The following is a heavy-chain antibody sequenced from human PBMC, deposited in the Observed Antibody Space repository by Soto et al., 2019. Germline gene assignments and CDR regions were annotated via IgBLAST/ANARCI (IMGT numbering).Heavy chain of an antibody. Sequence: GGSLRLSCAASGFNFSNYDMIWVRQAPGKGLEWVSDIRGSGGRTYYADSVKGRFTISRDNSQNTLYLQMDSLRGDDTAVYFCAREAPAVGTNYFDQWGQGTLVTVSS. J-gene: IGHJ4*02. V-gene: IGHV3-23*01. CDR3: AREAPAVGTNYFDQ. CDR2: IRGSGGRT. CDR1: GFNFSNYD. D-gene: IGHD2-2*01.